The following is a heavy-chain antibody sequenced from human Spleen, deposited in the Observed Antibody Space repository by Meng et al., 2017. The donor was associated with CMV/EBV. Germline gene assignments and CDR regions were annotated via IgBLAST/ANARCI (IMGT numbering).Heavy chain of an antibody. Sequence: GESLKISCEASGFTFSSYGMHWVRQAPGKGLEWVAVIWYDGSNENYAESVKGRFTISRDYSKNTLYLQMNSLRAEDTAVYYCAKDSSRSTWYGPDDYSGMDVWGQGTTVTVSS. V-gene: IGHV3-33*03. CDR3: AKDSSRSTWYGPDDYSGMDV. D-gene: IGHD6-13*01. CDR1: GFTFSSYG. J-gene: IGHJ6*02. CDR2: IWYDGSNE.